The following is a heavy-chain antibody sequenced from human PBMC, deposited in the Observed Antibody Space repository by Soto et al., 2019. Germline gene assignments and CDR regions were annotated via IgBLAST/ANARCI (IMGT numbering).Heavy chain of an antibody. V-gene: IGHV3-11*01. CDR1: GFTFSDYS. CDR2: ISSDSTTI. CDR3: ARGSGDRPYIWFDP. J-gene: IGHJ5*02. Sequence: QVQLGESGGGLVKPGGSLRLSCAASGFTFSDYSMSWIRQAPGKGLEWVSYISSDSTTIYYAGSVKGRFFIYRDNADNSLYLQMNSLRAEDTAVYYCARGSGDRPYIWFDPWGQGTLVTVSS. D-gene: IGHD4-17*01.